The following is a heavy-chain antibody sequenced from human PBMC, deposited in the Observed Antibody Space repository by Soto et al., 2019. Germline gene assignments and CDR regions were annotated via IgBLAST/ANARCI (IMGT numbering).Heavy chain of an antibody. CDR1: GGSSKSGSYY. D-gene: IGHD3-16*01. Sequence: SETLSLTCTVSGGSSKSGSYYWSWVRQPPGKGLEWIGYVYYTGRTSYSPSLKSRVTISADTSKNQFSLILTSVTAADTAVYHCARDYDYFDHWGQGSLVTVSS. CDR3: ARDYDYFDH. CDR2: VYYTGRT. J-gene: IGHJ4*02. V-gene: IGHV4-61*01.